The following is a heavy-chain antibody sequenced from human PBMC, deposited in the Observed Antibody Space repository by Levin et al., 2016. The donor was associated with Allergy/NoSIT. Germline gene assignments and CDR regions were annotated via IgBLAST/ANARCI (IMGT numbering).Heavy chain of an antibody. Sequence: WIRQPPGKGLEWVAVISYDGSNKYYADSVKGRFTISRDNSKNTLYLQMNSLRAEDTAVYYCARGITVHAPGIDYWGQGTLVTVSS. V-gene: IGHV3-30-3*01. CDR2: ISYDGSNK. J-gene: IGHJ4*02. CDR3: ARGITVHAPGIDY. D-gene: IGHD3-16*01.